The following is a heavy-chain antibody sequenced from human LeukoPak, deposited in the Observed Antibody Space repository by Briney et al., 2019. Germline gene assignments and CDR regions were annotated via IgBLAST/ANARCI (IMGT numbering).Heavy chain of an antibody. CDR1: GFTFSSYW. J-gene: IGHJ4*02. CDR3: ARVEASGYDYGAFDY. CDR2: IKQDGSEK. Sequence: GGSLRLSCAASGFTFSSYWMNWVRQAPGKGLEWVATIKQDGSEKYYVGSVKGRFTISRDNAKNSLYLQMNSLRAEDTAVYYCARVEASGYDYGAFDYWGQGTLVTVSS. V-gene: IGHV3-7*01. D-gene: IGHD5-12*01.